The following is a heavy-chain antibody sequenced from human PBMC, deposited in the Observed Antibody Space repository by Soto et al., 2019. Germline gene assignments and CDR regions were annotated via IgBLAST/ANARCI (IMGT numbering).Heavy chain of an antibody. CDR1: GFTVSGHY. Sequence: GGSLRLSCAASGFTVSGHYMGWVRQAPGKGLEWLSMIYSGGGTHYADALKGRFTISRDNSKNTVYLQMNSLTVEDTAVYYCARGTGDYWGRGTLVTVSS. CDR3: ARGTGDY. CDR2: IYSGGGT. J-gene: IGHJ4*02. V-gene: IGHV3-66*01.